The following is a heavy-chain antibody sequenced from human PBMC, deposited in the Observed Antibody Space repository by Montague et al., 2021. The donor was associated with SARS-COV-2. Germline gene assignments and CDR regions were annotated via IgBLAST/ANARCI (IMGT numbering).Heavy chain of an antibody. D-gene: IGHD3-10*01. J-gene: IGHJ5*02. CDR3: DTYWQGGSGRGS. Sequence: SETLSLTCTVSGVSVSNRYTHWSWIRQSPGKGLEWIGHIDYGGSPNYSPSLHSRVTISLGTSKNQLSLRLNSATAADTAVYYCDTYWQGGSGRGSWGQGTLVTVSS. V-gene: IGHV4-61*01. CDR2: IDYGGSP. CDR1: GVSVSNRYTH.